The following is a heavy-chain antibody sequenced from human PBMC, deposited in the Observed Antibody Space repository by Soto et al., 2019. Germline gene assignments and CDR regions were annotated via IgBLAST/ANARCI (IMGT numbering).Heavy chain of an antibody. J-gene: IGHJ4*02. CDR1: RFTFSNYA. CDR2: ISAGGGST. V-gene: IGHV3-23*01. CDR3: AKDRAPLDY. Sequence: EVQLLESGGGLVQPGESLRLSCAADRFTFSNYAETWVRQAPGKGLEWVSSISAGGGSTYYADSVKGRFTISRDNSKNTLYLQMNSLRAEDTAVYYCAKDRAPLDYWGQGTLVTVSS.